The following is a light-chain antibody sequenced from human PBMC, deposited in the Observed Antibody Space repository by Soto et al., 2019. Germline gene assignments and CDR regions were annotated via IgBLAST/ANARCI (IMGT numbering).Light chain of an antibody. CDR1: QRVSSNF. J-gene: IGKJ1*01. V-gene: IGKV3-20*01. CDR2: GAS. CDR3: QQYGSTPRT. Sequence: EIVLTQSPATLSLSPGERATLSCRANQRVSSNFLAWYQQKPGQAPRLLISGASNSATGIPDRFCVSGSGIDFILTICRLEPEDCAVYYCQQYGSTPRTFGQGTKVDIK.